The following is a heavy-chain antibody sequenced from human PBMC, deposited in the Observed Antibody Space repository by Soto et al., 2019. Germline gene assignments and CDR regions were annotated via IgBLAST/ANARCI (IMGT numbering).Heavy chain of an antibody. D-gene: IGHD3-22*01. CDR3: ARVGPWVPYYYDSSPYTFENWFDP. CDR2: IYYSGST. CDR1: GGPIASGGYY. J-gene: IGHJ5*02. Sequence: PSETLSLTCTVSGGPIASGGYYWNWIRQHPGKGLEWIGYIYYSGSTYYNPSLKSRVTISIDMTNNHVSLILNSVTAADTAVYYCARVGPWVPYYYDSSPYTFENWFDPWGQGTLVTVSS. V-gene: IGHV4-31*03.